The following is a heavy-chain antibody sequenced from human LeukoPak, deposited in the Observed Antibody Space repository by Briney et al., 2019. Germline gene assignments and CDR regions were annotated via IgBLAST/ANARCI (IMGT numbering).Heavy chain of an antibody. CDR1: GVTFSTYG. J-gene: IGHJ4*02. Sequence: GRSLRLSCAASGVTFSTYGMHWVRQAPGKGLEWVAVMSNDGSHKYYADSVKGRFTISRDNAKNSLYLQMNSLRAEDTAVYYCARDRREQLAGVDYWGQGTLVTVSS. CDR2: MSNDGSHK. CDR3: ARDRREQLAGVDY. D-gene: IGHD6-6*01. V-gene: IGHV3-30*03.